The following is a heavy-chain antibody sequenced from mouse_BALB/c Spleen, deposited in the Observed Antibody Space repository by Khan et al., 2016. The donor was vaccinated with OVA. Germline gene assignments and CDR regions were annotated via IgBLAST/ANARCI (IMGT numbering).Heavy chain of an antibody. J-gene: IGHJ4*01. V-gene: IGHV9-3-1*01. Sequence: QIQLVQSGPELKKPGETVKISCKASGYTFTNYGMNWVKQAPGKGLKWMGWINTYTGEPTYADDFKGRVAFSLETSASTAYLQINNLKNEDSDTYFCARAVGYLYSMAYWGQGTSVTVSS. D-gene: IGHD1-2*01. CDR3: ARAVGYLYSMAY. CDR2: INTYTGEP. CDR1: GYTFTNYG.